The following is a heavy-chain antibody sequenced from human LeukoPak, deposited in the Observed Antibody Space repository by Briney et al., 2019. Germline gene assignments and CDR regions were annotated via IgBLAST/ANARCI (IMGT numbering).Heavy chain of an antibody. CDR3: ARDLYSSTLSPWH. J-gene: IGHJ4*02. V-gene: IGHV1-46*01. CDR1: GYXFTSYY. CDR2: INPSGVST. Sequence: GASVKVSCKASGYXFTSYYIHWVRQTPGQGLEWMGVINPSGVSTTYAQKFQGRVTITRDTATRTMYVELNSLRSEDTAVYYCARDLYSSTLSPWHWGQGTLVTVSS. D-gene: IGHD6-13*01.